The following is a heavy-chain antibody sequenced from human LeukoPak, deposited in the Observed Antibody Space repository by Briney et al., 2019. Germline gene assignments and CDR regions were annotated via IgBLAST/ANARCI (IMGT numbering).Heavy chain of an antibody. J-gene: IGHJ6*02. CDR1: GYTFTSYY. CDR2: INPSGGST. CDR3: ARDNYDSSGYSFFYYYYGMDV. Sequence: ASVKVSCKASGYTFTSYYMHWVRQAPGQGLEWMGIINPSGGSTSYAQKFQGRVTMTRDTSTSTVYMELSSLRSEDTAVYYCARDNYDSSGYSFFYYYYGMDVWGQGTTVTVSS. V-gene: IGHV1-46*01. D-gene: IGHD3-22*01.